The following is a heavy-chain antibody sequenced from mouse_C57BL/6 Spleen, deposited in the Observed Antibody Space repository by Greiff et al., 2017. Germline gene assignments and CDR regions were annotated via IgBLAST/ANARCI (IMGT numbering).Heavy chain of an antibody. V-gene: IGHV5-12*01. Sequence: EVKLMESGGGLVQPGGSLKLSCAASGFTFSDYYMYWVRQTPEKRLEWVAYISNGGGSTYYPDTVKGRFTISRDNAKKTLYLQMSRLKSEDTAMYYCARRVVYWYFDVWGTGTTVTVSS. J-gene: IGHJ1*03. CDR1: GFTFSDYY. CDR3: ARRVVYWYFDV. CDR2: ISNGGGST. D-gene: IGHD1-1*01.